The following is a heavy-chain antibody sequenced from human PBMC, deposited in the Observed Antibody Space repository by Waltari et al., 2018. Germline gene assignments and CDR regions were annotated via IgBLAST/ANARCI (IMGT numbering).Heavy chain of an antibody. Sequence: QVQLQESGPGLVKPSQTLSLTCTVSGGSISSGSYYWSWLRQPAGKGLEWIGRIYTSGSTNYNPSLKSRVTLSVDTSKNQFSLKLSSVTAADTAVYYCARARAHYYGSGNIFDYWGQGTLVTISS. J-gene: IGHJ4*02. V-gene: IGHV4-61*02. CDR2: IYTSGST. CDR1: GGSISSGSYY. D-gene: IGHD3-10*01. CDR3: ARARAHYYGSGNIFDY.